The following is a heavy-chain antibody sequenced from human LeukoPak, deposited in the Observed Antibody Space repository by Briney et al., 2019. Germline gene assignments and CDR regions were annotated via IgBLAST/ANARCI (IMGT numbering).Heavy chain of an antibody. Sequence: ASVKVSCKASGYTFTSYAMHWVRQAPGQRLEWMGWINVGNGNTKYSQKFQGRVTITRDTSASTAYMVLSSLRSEDTAIYYCARGPYISSWSHQEDDWFDPWGQGTLVTVSS. CDR1: GYTFTSYA. D-gene: IGHD6-13*01. V-gene: IGHV1-3*01. CDR2: INVGNGNT. CDR3: ARGPYISSWSHQEDDWFDP. J-gene: IGHJ5*02.